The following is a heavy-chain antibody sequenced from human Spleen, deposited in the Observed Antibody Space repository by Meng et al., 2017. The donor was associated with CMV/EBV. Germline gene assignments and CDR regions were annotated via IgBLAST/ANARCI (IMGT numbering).Heavy chain of an antibody. Sequence: ASVKVSCKASGYTFIGYYIHWVRQAPGQGLEWMGWINPDSGGTNYAQKFQDRVTMTRDTSISTAYMELSRLRSDDTAVYYCARGRWELPHYYYYYGMDVWGQGTTVTVSS. CDR1: GYTFIGYY. V-gene: IGHV1-2*02. D-gene: IGHD1-26*01. CDR3: ARGRWELPHYYYYYGMDV. J-gene: IGHJ6*02. CDR2: INPDSGGT.